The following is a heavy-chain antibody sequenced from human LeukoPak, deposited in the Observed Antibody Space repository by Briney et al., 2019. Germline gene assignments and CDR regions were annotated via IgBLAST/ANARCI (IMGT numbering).Heavy chain of an antibody. J-gene: IGHJ4*02. V-gene: IGHV1-18*01. CDR3: ARAPRYKHLVPRFDY. Sequence: GASVKVSCKASGYTVISFGFSWVRQAPGQGLEWMGWISAYNGNTNYAQKLQGRVTMTTDTSTSTAHMELRSLRSDDTAVYYCARAPRYKHLVPRFDYWGQGSLVTVSS. CDR2: ISAYNGNT. D-gene: IGHD6-6*01. CDR1: GYTVISFG.